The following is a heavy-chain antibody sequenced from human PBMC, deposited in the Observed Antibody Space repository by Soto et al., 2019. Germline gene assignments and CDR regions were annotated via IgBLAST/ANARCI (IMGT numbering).Heavy chain of an antibody. Sequence: KESGPTLVKPTQTLTLTCTFSGFSLSTSGVGVGWIRQPPGQALEWLALIYWDDDKRYSLSLQSRLTITKDTSKDQVVLTMTNMDPMDTATYYCARRRYTSGWDDFFDYWGQGTLVTVSS. CDR1: GFSLSTSGVG. D-gene: IGHD6-19*01. J-gene: IGHJ4*02. CDR2: IYWDDDK. CDR3: ARRRYTSGWDDFFDY. V-gene: IGHV2-5*02.